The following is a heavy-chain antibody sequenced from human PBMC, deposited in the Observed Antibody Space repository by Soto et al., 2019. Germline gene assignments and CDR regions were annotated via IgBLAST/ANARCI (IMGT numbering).Heavy chain of an antibody. CDR3: AIYSCYDYYFDY. J-gene: IGHJ4*02. CDR1: GGTFSSYA. V-gene: IGHV1-69*13. D-gene: IGHD5-12*01. Sequence: ASVKFSCKASGGTFSSYAIIWVRQAPGQGLEWMGGIIPIFGTANYAQKFQGRVTITADESTSTAYMELSSRRSEDTAVYYCAIYSCYDYYFDYWGQGTLVTVSS. CDR2: IIPIFGTA.